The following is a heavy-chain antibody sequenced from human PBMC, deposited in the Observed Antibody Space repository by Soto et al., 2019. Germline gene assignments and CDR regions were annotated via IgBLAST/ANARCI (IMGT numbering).Heavy chain of an antibody. J-gene: IGHJ6*02. CDR3: ARDRVNRRIAGHYYYYGMDV. Sequence: GGSLRLSCAASGFTFSSYWMHWVRQAPGKGLVWVSRINSDGSSTSYADSVKGRFTISRDNAKNTLYLQMNSLRAEDTAVYYCARDRVNRRIAGHYYYYGMDVWGQGTTVTVSS. CDR1: GFTFSSYW. CDR2: INSDGSST. V-gene: IGHV3-74*01. D-gene: IGHD6-13*01.